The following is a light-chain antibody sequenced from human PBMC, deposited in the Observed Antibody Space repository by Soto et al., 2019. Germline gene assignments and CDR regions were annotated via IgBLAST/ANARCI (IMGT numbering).Light chain of an antibody. CDR2: EVS. Sequence: QSALTQPASVSGSPGQSITISCTGSSSDVGNFKYVSWYQQHPGKVPRLMLYEVSNRPSGVSNRFSGSKSGNTASLTISGLQAEDEADYYCSSYSTTYTYVFGSGNKVTVL. V-gene: IGLV2-14*01. CDR3: SSYSTTYTYV. CDR1: SSDVGNFKY. J-gene: IGLJ1*01.